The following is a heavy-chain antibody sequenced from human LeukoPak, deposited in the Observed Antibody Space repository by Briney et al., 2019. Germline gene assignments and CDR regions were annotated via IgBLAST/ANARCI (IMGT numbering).Heavy chain of an antibody. CDR1: GFTFSSYS. CDR3: ARAIRYYDFWSGYYPDDAFDI. J-gene: IGHJ3*02. D-gene: IGHD3-3*01. V-gene: IGHV3-21*01. Sequence: GGSLRLSCAASGFTFSSYSMNWVRQAPGKGLEWVSSISSSSSYIYYADSVKGRFTISRDNAKNSLYLQMNSLRAEDTAVHYCARAIRYYDFWSGYYPDDAFDIWGQGTMVTVSS. CDR2: ISSSSSYI.